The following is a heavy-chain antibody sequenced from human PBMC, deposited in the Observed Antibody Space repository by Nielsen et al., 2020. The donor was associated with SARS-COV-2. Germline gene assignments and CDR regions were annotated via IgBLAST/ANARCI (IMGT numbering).Heavy chain of an antibody. Sequence: GESLKISCAASGFTFSSYAMHWVRQAPGKGLEWVAVISYDGSNKYYADSVKGRFTISRDNSKNTLYLQMNSLRAEDTAVYYCARDLLVGYYYDSSGYELASHWGQGTLVTVSS. CDR1: GFTFSSYA. CDR3: ARDLLVGYYYDSSGYELASH. CDR2: ISYDGSNK. J-gene: IGHJ4*02. V-gene: IGHV3-30*04. D-gene: IGHD3-22*01.